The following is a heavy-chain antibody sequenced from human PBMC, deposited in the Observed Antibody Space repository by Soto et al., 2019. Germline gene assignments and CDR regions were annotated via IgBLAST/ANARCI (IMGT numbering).Heavy chain of an antibody. D-gene: IGHD2-15*01. Sequence: ASVKVSCKASGYTFTSYYMHWVRQAPGQGLEWMGIINPSGGSTSYAQKFQGRVTMTRDTSTSTVYMELSSLRSEDTAVYYCARRYCSGGSCSNWFDPWGQGTLVTVSS. V-gene: IGHV1-46*01. CDR1: GYTFTSYY. CDR2: INPSGGST. J-gene: IGHJ5*02. CDR3: ARRYCSGGSCSNWFDP.